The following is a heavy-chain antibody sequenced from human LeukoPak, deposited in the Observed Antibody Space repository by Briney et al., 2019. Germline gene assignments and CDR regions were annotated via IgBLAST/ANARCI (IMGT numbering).Heavy chain of an antibody. D-gene: IGHD1-7*01. CDR1: SGSISSYY. CDR2: IYYSGST. CDR3: ARGSRELYYFDY. Sequence: PETLSLTCTVSSGSISSYYWSWIRQPPGKGLEWIGYIYYSGSTKYNPSLKSRVTISVDASKTQFSLKLNSVTAADTAVYYCARGSRELYYFDYWGQGTLVTVSS. J-gene: IGHJ4*02. V-gene: IGHV4-59*01.